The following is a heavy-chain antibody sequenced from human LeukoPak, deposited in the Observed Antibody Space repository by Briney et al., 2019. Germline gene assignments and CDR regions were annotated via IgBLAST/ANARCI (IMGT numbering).Heavy chain of an antibody. D-gene: IGHD6-13*01. V-gene: IGHV3-20*04. Sequence: GGSLRLSCAASGFIFDDYGMSWVRQAPGKGLEWVSGVTWNGGRTGYADSVKGRFTISRDDSKNTLYLQMNSLKTEDTAVYYCTTRSSWFWGQGTLVTVSS. CDR2: VTWNGGRT. CDR1: GFIFDDYG. J-gene: IGHJ4*02. CDR3: TTRSSWF.